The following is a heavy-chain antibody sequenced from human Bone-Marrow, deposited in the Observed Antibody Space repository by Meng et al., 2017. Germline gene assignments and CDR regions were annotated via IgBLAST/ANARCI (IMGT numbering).Heavy chain of an antibody. J-gene: IGHJ4*02. V-gene: IGHV4-34*01. CDR1: GGSFSGYY. Sequence: VHLQQWGAGLLKPSATLSLTCAVYGGSFSGYYWSWIRQPPGKGLEWIGEINHSGSTNYNPSLKSRVNISVDTSKNQFSLKLSSVTAADTAVYYCARGSWLQLWLQDYWGQGTLVTGSS. CDR3: ARGSWLQLWLQDY. D-gene: IGHD5-18*01. CDR2: INHSGST.